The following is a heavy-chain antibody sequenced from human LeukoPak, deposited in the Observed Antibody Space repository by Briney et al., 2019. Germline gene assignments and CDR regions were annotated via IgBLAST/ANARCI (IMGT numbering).Heavy chain of an antibody. J-gene: IGHJ4*02. CDR1: GYTFTGYY. D-gene: IGHD3-10*01. V-gene: IGHV1-2*02. CDR3: ARDLYSRRMNYYGSGSFFAY. CDR2: INPNSGGT. Sequence: ASVKVSCKASGYTFTGYYMHWVRQAPGQGLEWMGWINPNSGGTNYAQKVQGRVTMTTDTSATTAYMELRSLRSDDTAVYYCARDLYSRRMNYYGSGSFFAYWGQGTLVTVSS.